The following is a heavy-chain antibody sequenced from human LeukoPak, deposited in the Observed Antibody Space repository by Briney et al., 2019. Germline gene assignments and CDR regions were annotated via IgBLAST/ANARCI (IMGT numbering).Heavy chain of an antibody. CDR2: IYHSGST. V-gene: IGHV4-30-2*01. D-gene: IGHD6-19*01. Sequence: SETLSLTCAVSGGSISSGGYSWSWLRQPPGMGLEGLGYIYHSGSTYYNPSLKSRVTISVDRSKNQFPLKLSSVTAADTAVYYCAKEESVAGPGAFDIWGQGTMVTVSS. CDR3: AKEESVAGPGAFDI. CDR1: GGSISSGGYS. J-gene: IGHJ3*02.